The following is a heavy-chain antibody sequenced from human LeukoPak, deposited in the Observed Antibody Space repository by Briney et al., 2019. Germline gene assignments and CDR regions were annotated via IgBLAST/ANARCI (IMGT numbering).Heavy chain of an antibody. CDR1: GYTLTELS. CDR3: ASAGGYSYGYDAFDI. V-gene: IGHV1-24*01. D-gene: IGHD5-18*01. CDR2: FDPEDGET. Sequence: ASVKVSCKVSGYTLTELSMHWVRQAPGKGLEWMGGFDPEDGETIYAQKFQGRVTMTEDTSTDTAYMELSSLRSEDTAVYYCASAGGYSYGYDAFDIWGQGTMVTVSS. J-gene: IGHJ3*02.